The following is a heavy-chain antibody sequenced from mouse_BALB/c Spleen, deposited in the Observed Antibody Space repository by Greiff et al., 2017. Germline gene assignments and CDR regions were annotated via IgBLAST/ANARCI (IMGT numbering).Heavy chain of an antibody. CDR3: TRRLRDAMDY. CDR1: GYTFTSYW. Sequence: QVQLQQPGAELVRPGASVKLSCKASGYTFTSYWINWVKQRPGQGLEWIGNIYPSDSYTNYNQKFKDKATLTVDKSSSTAYMQLSSPTSEDSAVYYCTRRLRDAMDYWGQGTSVTVSS. CDR2: IYPSDSYT. D-gene: IGHD3-3*01. V-gene: IGHV1-69*02. J-gene: IGHJ4*01.